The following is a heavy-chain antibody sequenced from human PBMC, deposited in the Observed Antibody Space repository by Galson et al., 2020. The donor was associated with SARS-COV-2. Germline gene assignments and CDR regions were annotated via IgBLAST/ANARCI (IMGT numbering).Heavy chain of an antibody. CDR3: ARETDDHTSSWYDY. Sequence: GASLKICCAASGFTFSNYAMSWVRQAPGKRPEWVSAISSSGGNTYYADSVKGRFTMSRDNSENTLDLQLSSLRGEDTAVYYCARETDDHTSSWYDYWGQGTLVTVSS. CDR2: ISSSGGNT. J-gene: IGHJ4*02. V-gene: IGHV3-23*01. D-gene: IGHD6-13*01. CDR1: GFTFSNYA.